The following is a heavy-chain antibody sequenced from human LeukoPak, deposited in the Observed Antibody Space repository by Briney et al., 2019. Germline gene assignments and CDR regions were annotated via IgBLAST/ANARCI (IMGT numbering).Heavy chain of an antibody. Sequence: ASVKVSCKASGYTFTGYYMHWVRQAPGQGLEWMGWNNPNSGGTNYAQKFQGRVTTTRDTSIRTAYMELSRLRCEDTAVYYCARDLGHSNSSGYIDGWGQGTLVTVSS. CDR3: ARDLGHSNSSGYIDG. D-gene: IGHD3-22*01. J-gene: IGHJ5*01. V-gene: IGHV1-2*02. CDR2: NNPNSGGT. CDR1: GYTFTGYY.